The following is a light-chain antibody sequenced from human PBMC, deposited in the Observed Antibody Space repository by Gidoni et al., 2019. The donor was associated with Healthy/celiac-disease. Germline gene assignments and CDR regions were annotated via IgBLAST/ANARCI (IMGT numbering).Light chain of an antibody. V-gene: IGKV3-20*01. Sequence: ELVFTHSPGTLSLPPGERATRSCRASQSVSSSYLAWYQQKPGQAPRLLIDGASSRATGIPDRFSGSGSGTDFTLTISRLEPEDFAVYYCQQYGSSPLTFXGXTKVEIK. CDR3: QQYGSSPLT. CDR2: GAS. CDR1: QSVSSSY. J-gene: IGKJ4*01.